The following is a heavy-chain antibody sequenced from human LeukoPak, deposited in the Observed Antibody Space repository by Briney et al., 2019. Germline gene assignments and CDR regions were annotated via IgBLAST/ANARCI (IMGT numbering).Heavy chain of an antibody. CDR2: TYPRGST. J-gene: IGHJ4*02. V-gene: IGHV4-30-2*01. CDR1: GGSISSGSYS. CDR3: PRSPPGGMGNTLDF. Sequence: SETLSLTCAVSGGSISSGSYSWSWIRQPPGKGLEWIGYTYPRGSTYYNPSLKSRVILSLDKSANQFSLNLSSVTAADTAVYYCPRSPPGGMGNTLDFWGQGPLVTASS. D-gene: IGHD3-16*01.